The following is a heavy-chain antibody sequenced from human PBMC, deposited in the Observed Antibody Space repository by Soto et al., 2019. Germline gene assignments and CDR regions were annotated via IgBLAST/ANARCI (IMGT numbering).Heavy chain of an antibody. D-gene: IGHD5-12*01. V-gene: IGHV3-74*01. CDR2: INSDGSST. CDR3: ARVKSTTWGYFDY. Sequence: PGGSLRLSCAASGFTFSNYWMHWVRQAPGKGLVWVSRINSDGSSTSYADSVKGRFTISRDNAKNTLYLQMKRLRAEDMAVYYGARVKSTTWGYFDYWGQGTLVTVSS. J-gene: IGHJ4*02. CDR1: GFTFSNYW.